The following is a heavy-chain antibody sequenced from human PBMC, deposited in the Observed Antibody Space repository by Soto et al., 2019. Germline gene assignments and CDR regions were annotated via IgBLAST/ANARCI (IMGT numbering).Heavy chain of an antibody. Sequence: QVQLVESGGGLVKPGGSLRLSCAASGFTFSDYYMSWIRQAPGKGLEWLSYISISGGTIYYADSVKGRFSISRYNAKNSLYLKWSSLRAEDTAVYFCARERARVFDSWGQGTLVTVSS. CDR2: ISISGGTI. V-gene: IGHV3-11*01. J-gene: IGHJ4*02. CDR3: ARERARVFDS. CDR1: GFTFSDYY.